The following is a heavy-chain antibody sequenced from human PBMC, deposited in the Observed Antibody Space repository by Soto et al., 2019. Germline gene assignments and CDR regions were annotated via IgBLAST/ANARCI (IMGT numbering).Heavy chain of an antibody. V-gene: IGHV4-59*08. D-gene: IGHD5-12*01. Sequence: QVRLQESGPGLVKPSETLSLTSTVSGDSKISYYRSWIRQPPGKGLEWIGFIYYAGSTKYNPSLNSRVTISVDTSKNQFSLKVTSVTAADTAVYYCARRIVATETFDYWGQGTLVTVSS. CDR2: IYYAGST. CDR1: GDSKISYY. CDR3: ARRIVATETFDY. J-gene: IGHJ4*02.